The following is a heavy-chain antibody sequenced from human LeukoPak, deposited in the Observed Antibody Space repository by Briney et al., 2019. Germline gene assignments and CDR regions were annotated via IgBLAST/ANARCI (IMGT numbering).Heavy chain of an antibody. D-gene: IGHD3-10*01. V-gene: IGHV3-11*01. CDR2: ISSSGSTI. Sequence: GGSLRLSCAASGFTFSNYYMIWIRQAPGKGLEWVSYISSSGSTIYYADSVKGRFTISRDNAKNSLYLQMNILRAKDTAVYYCARDQLRYGSGNWFDPWGQGTLVTVSS. J-gene: IGHJ5*02. CDR1: GFTFSNYY. CDR3: ARDQLRYGSGNWFDP.